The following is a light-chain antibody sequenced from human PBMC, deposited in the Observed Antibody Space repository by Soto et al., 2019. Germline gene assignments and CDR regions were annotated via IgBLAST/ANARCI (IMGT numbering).Light chain of an antibody. V-gene: IGLV2-14*01. Sequence: QSALTQPASVSGSPGQSITISCTGTSSDVGGYNYVSWYQQHPGKAPKLTIYDVSTRPSGVSNRFSGSKSGNTASLTISGLQAEDEADYYCSSYTSDITPYVFGAGTKPTVL. CDR2: DVS. J-gene: IGLJ1*01. CDR1: SSDVGGYNY. CDR3: SSYTSDITPYV.